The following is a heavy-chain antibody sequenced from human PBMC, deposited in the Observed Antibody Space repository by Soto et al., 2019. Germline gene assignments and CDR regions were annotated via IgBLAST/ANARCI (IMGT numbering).Heavy chain of an antibody. D-gene: IGHD4-4*01. Sequence: QITLKESGPTLVKPTQTLTLTCTFSGFSLSTSGVGVGWIRQPPGKALEWLALIYWNDDKRYSPSLKSRLTITKDTSKNQVVLTMTNMDPVDTATYYCAHSYRATVTTVYYYGMAVWGQGTTVTVSS. V-gene: IGHV2-5*01. CDR3: AHSYRATVTTVYYYGMAV. J-gene: IGHJ6*02. CDR1: GFSLSTSGVG. CDR2: IYWNDDK.